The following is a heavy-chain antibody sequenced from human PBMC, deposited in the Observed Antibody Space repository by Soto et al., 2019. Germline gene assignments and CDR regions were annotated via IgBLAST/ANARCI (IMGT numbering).Heavy chain of an antibody. CDR1: GFTFSSYG. V-gene: IGHV3-33*01. CDR3: ARGLVLEWLHSSYYYYGMDG. CDR2: IWYDGSNK. J-gene: IGHJ6*02. D-gene: IGHD3-3*01. Sequence: GGSLRLSCAASGFTFSSYGMHWVRQAPGKGLEWVAVIWYDGSNKYYADSVKGRFTISRDNSKNTLYLQMNSLRAEDTAVYYCARGLVLEWLHSSYYYYGMDGWGQGTTVSVAS.